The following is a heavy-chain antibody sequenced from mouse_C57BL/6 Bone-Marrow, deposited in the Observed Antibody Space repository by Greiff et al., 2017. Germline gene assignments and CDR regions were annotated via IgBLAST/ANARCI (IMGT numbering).Heavy chain of an antibody. CDR1: GYTFTDYY. D-gene: IGHD2-1*01. V-gene: IGHV1-76*01. CDR2: LYPGSGNT. CDR3: ARWGGNYYLDY. J-gene: IGHJ2*01. Sequence: QVQLQQSGAELVRPGASVKLSCKASGYTFTDYYINWVKQRPGQGLEWIARLYPGSGNTYYNEKFKGKATLTAEKSSSTAYMQLSSLTSEDSAVYFCARWGGNYYLDYWGQGTTLTVSS.